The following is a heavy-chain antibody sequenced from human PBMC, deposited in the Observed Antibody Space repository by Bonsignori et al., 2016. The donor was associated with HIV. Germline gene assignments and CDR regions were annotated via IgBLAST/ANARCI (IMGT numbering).Heavy chain of an antibody. CDR1: GGSISSHY. V-gene: IGHV4-4*07. CDR2: INIGDDT. CDR3: ARDREELDSLDS. J-gene: IGHJ5*01. Sequence: SETLSLTCTVSGGSISSHYWSWLRQPAGKGLEWIGRINIGDDTNYNPSLNSRVTMSVDTSKNQFSLKLTSVTAADTAVYYCARDREELDSLDSWGHGTLVTVSS. D-gene: IGHD3-10*01.